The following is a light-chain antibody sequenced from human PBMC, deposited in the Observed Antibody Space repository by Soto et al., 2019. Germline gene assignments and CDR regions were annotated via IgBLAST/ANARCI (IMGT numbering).Light chain of an antibody. Sequence: EIVLTQSPGTVSLSPGERATLSCRASQSVTSAYLAWYQQKPGQSPRLIIYGGSTRASGFPDRFSGGGSGTDFTLTISSLEPEDSAVYYCHCQQFDSSRMYSFGQGTKLEI. CDR3: QQFDSSRMYS. CDR2: GGS. V-gene: IGKV3-20*01. CDR1: QSVTSAY. J-gene: IGKJ2*03.